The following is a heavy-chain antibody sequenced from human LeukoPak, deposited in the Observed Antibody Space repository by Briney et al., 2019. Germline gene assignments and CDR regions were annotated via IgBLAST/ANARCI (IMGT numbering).Heavy chain of an antibody. CDR1: GFTFSSYA. Sequence: GGSLRLSCAASGFTFSSYAMSWVRQAPGKGLEWVSVISGSGGSTYYADPVKGRFTIPRDNSKNTLYLQMNSLRAEDTAVYYCAKVAADYYGSGSYYSRHYYFDYWGQGTLVTVSS. V-gene: IGHV3-23*01. CDR2: ISGSGGST. J-gene: IGHJ4*02. D-gene: IGHD3-10*01. CDR3: AKVAADYYGSGSYYSRHYYFDY.